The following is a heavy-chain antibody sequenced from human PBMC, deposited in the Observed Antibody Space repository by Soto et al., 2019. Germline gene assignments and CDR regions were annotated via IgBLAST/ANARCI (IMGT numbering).Heavy chain of an antibody. D-gene: IGHD4-17*01. Sequence: VHLVESGGGVVQPGRSLRLSCVGSGFTFSRYGMHWVRQAPGGGLEWVAVIVNHGNDRDYADSVKGRFAISRDNSKNTLYLQMDNLGVEDTAMYYCARDDDYEANGLDYWGQGTLVTVSS. V-gene: IGHV3-33*01. J-gene: IGHJ4*02. CDR3: ARDDDYEANGLDY. CDR2: IVNHGNDR. CDR1: GFTFSRYG.